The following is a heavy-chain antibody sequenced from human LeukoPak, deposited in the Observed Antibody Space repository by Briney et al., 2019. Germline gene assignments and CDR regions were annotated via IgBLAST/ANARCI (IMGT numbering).Heavy chain of an antibody. CDR2: IYYSGTT. Sequence: PSETLSLTCNVSGGSMRSYYWSWIRQPPGKGLEWLGYIYYSGTTNHNPSLTSRVTISVDTSQNQFSLNLSSVTAADTAVYYCAFGGYSYGRFDYWGQGTLVTVSS. V-gene: IGHV4-59*08. D-gene: IGHD5-18*01. CDR1: GGSMRSYY. J-gene: IGHJ4*02. CDR3: AFGGYSYGRFDY.